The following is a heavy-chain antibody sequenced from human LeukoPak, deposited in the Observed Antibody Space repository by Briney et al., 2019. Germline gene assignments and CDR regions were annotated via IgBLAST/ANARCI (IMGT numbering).Heavy chain of an antibody. V-gene: IGHV4-59*01. J-gene: IGHJ6*02. CDR1: GGSISSYY. CDR3: ARTVDSGSSFQPYYYYYGMDV. Sequence: SETLSLTCTVSGGSISSYYWSWIRQPPGKGLEWIGYIYYSGSTNYNPSLKSRVTISVDTSKNQFSLKLSSVTAADTAVYYCARTVDSGSSFQPYYYYYGMDVWGQGTTVTVSS. CDR2: IYYSGST. D-gene: IGHD1-26*01.